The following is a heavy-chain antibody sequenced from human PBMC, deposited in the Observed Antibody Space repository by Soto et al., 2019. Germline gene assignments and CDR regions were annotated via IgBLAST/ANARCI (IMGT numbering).Heavy chain of an antibody. CDR2: ISGGGAT. V-gene: IGHV3-23*01. Sequence: EVQLLESGGGLVQPGGSLRLSCAASGFTFSSFAMTWVRQAPGKGLEWVSTISGGGATYYADSVKGLFTISRDNSKNTLYLQLDILRAEDTAVYYCAKSLRHQLIRDHFDFWGQGALVTVSS. J-gene: IGHJ4*02. CDR1: GFTFSSFA. CDR3: AKSLRHQLIRDHFDF.